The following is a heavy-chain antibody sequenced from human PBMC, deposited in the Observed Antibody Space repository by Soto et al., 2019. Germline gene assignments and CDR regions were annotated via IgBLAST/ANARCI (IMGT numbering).Heavy chain of an antibody. CDR2: IYPGDSDT. CDR1: GYSFAGYW. Sequence: PGESLKISCKGSGYSFAGYWITWVRQKPGKGLEWMGIIYPGDSDTRYSPSFQGQVTISADKSISTAYLQWSSLKASDTAMYYCARGRDSSSSGYYFDYWGQGTLVTVSS. CDR3: ARGRDSSSSGYYFDY. V-gene: IGHV5-51*01. J-gene: IGHJ4*02. D-gene: IGHD6-6*01.